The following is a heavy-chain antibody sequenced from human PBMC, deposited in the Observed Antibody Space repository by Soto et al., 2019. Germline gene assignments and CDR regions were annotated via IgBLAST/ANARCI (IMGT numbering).Heavy chain of an antibody. CDR3: ARSPGGDYFDY. J-gene: IGHJ4*02. V-gene: IGHV4-30-2*01. D-gene: IGHD1-1*01. Sequence: WTWIRQPPGKGLEWIGYMYHSGSTYYNPSLKSRVTISVDRSTNQFSLKLSSVTAADTAVYFCARSPGGDYFDYWGQGTLVTVSS. CDR2: MYHSGST.